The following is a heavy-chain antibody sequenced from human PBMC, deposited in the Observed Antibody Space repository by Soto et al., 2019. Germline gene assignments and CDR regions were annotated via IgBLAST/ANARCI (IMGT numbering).Heavy chain of an antibody. J-gene: IGHJ5*02. V-gene: IGHV4-34*01. CDR1: GGSFSGYY. CDR3: ARLKYPP. Sequence: PSETLSLTCAVYGGSFSGYYWSWIRQPPGKGLEWIGEISHSGSTNYNPSLKSRVTISVDTSKNQFSLKLSSVTAADTAVYYCARLKYPPWGQGTLVTVSS. CDR2: ISHSGST. D-gene: IGHD2-2*01.